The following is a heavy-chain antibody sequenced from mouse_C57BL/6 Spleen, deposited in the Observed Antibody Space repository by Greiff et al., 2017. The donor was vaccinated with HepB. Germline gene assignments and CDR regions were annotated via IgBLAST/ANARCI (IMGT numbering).Heavy chain of an antibody. CDR3: ARGDYYGSSYGY. D-gene: IGHD1-1*01. Sequence: QVQLQQPGAELVRPGTSVKLSCKASGYTFTSYWMHWVKQRPGQGLEWIGVIDPSDSYTNYNQKFKGKATLTVDTSSSTAYMQLSSLTSEDSAVYYCARGDYYGSSYGYWGQGTTRTVSS. CDR2: IDPSDSYT. CDR1: GYTFTSYW. J-gene: IGHJ2*01. V-gene: IGHV1-59*01.